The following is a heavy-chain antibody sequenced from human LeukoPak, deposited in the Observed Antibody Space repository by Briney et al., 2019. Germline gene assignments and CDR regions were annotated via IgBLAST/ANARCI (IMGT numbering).Heavy chain of an antibody. CDR1: GGSFSNYY. CDR2: INDNGRA. D-gene: IGHD1-7*01. V-gene: IGHV4-34*01. J-gene: IGHJ6*03. Sequence: PSETLSLTCAVYGGSFSNYYWNWIRQPPGKGLEWLGEINDNGRANYNPSLMSRVTVSVDTSKNQFSLRLTSVTATDTAVYYCARRWNWGRNYYIDVWGKGATVSVSS. CDR3: ARRWNWGRNYYIDV.